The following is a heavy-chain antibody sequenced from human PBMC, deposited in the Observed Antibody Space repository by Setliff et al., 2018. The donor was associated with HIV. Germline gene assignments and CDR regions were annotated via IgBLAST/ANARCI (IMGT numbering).Heavy chain of an antibody. CDR2: INHSGGT. D-gene: IGHD1-1*01. Sequence: TLSLTCAVYGASFSDYYWSWIRQSPGKGLEWIGEINHSGGTSYNPSLTSRVTMSVDTSKNQFSLRLSSVAAADTAVYYCARTARGYTTIWYRNGLTYYNYMDVWGKGTKVTVSS. V-gene: IGHV4-34*01. J-gene: IGHJ6*03. CDR3: ARTARGYTTIWYRNGLTYYNYMDV. CDR1: GASFSDYY.